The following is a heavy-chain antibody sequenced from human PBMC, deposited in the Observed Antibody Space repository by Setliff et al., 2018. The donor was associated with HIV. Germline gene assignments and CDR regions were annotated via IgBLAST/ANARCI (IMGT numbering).Heavy chain of an antibody. V-gene: IGHV1-46*01. J-gene: IGHJ4*02. CDR1: GYTFTDYY. CDR3: AGTSSALTTRGEYYFDY. D-gene: IGHD4-4*01. Sequence: GASVKVSCKVSGYTFTDYYMHWVRQAPGQGLEWMEIVNPSDGSTSNSQKFQGRVTMTRDTSTSTVYMEVNSLRSEDTAVYFCAGTSSALTTRGEYYFDYWGQGTLVTVLL. CDR2: VNPSDGST.